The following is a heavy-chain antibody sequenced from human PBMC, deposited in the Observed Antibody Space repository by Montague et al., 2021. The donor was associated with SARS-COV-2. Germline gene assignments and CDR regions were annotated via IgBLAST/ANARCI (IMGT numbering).Heavy chain of an antibody. J-gene: IGHJ3*02. Sequence: SETLSLTCTVSGGSISSSSYYWGWIRQPPGKGLEWIGSIYYSGSTYYNPPHKSRVTISVDTSKNQSSLKLSSVTAADTAVYYCASHTYYYDSSGSDAFDIWGQGTMVAVSS. D-gene: IGHD3-22*01. CDR2: IYYSGST. V-gene: IGHV4-39*01. CDR1: GGSISSSSYY. CDR3: ASHTYYYDSSGSDAFDI.